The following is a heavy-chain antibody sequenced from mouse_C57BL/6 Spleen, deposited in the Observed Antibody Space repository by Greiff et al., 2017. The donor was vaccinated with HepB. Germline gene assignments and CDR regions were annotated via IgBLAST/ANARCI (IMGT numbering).Heavy chain of an antibody. CDR2: ISDGGSYT. D-gene: IGHD1-1*01. J-gene: IGHJ2*01. V-gene: IGHV5-4*01. CDR3: ARDTYYGSSYFDY. Sequence: QLVESGGGLVKPGGSLKLSCAASGFTFSSYAMSWVRQTPEKRLEWVATISDGGSYTYYPDNVKGRFTISRDNAKNNLYLQMSHLKSEDTAMYYCARDTYYGSSYFDYWGQGTTLTVSS. CDR1: GFTFSSYA.